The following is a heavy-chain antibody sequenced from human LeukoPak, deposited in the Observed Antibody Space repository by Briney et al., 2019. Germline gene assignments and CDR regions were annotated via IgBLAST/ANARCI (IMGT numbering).Heavy chain of an antibody. Sequence: SETLSLTCTVPGGSINTYYWGWIRQPSGKGLEWIGNIYSSGSTNYNPSLKSRVTISVDTSKNQFSLKLTSVTAADTAIYYCARAGGAPHGDYEFDFWGQGILVTVSS. J-gene: IGHJ4*02. CDR1: GGSINTYY. CDR2: IYSSGST. V-gene: IGHV4-59*08. CDR3: ARAGGAPHGDYEFDF. D-gene: IGHD4-17*01.